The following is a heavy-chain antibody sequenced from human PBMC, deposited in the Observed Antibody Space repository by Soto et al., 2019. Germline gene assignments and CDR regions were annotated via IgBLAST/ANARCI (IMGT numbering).Heavy chain of an antibody. D-gene: IGHD4-4*01. CDR2: IIPIFATP. J-gene: IGHJ2*01. CDR1: GDTFNNFA. CDR3: ARHLAADFRNWFFDL. V-gene: IGHV1-69*12. Sequence: QVQLVQSGAEVKKPGSSVKISCGAPGDTFNNFALSWVRQAPGLGLEWMGGIIPIFATPTYAQKFQDRGTFTADESTTTAYMELSSLRSDDTAVYYFARHLAADFRNWFFDLWGRGTLVTVSS.